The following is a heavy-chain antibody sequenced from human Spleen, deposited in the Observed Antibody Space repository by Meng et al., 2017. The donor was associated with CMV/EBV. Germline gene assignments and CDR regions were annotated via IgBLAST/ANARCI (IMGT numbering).Heavy chain of an antibody. J-gene: IGHJ5*02. CDR3: ARVRGSSWYNWFDP. V-gene: IGHV1-18*01. CDR1: GYTFTSYG. D-gene: IGHD6-13*01. Sequence: KASGYTFTSYGISWVRQAPGQGLEWMGWISAYNGNTNYAQKLQGRVTMTTDTSTSTAYMELRSLRSDDTAVYYCARVRGSSWYNWFDPWGQGTLVTVSS. CDR2: ISAYNGNT.